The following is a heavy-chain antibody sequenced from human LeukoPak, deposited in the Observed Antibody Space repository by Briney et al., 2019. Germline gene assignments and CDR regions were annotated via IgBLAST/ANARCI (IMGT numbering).Heavy chain of an antibody. D-gene: IGHD3-22*01. CDR2: ISAYNGNT. V-gene: IGHV1-18*01. J-gene: IGHJ4*02. CDR1: GYTFNSYG. Sequence: ASVKVSCKASGYTFNSYGISWVRQAPGQGLEWMGWISAYNGNTNYAQKLQGRVTMATDTSTSTAYMELRSLRSDDTAVYYCARRVYYYDSSGYYYFFDYWGQGTLVTVSS. CDR3: ARRVYYYDSSGYYYFFDY.